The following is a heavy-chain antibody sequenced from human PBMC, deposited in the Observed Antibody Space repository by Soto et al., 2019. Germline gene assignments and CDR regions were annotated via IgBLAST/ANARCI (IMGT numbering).Heavy chain of an antibody. V-gene: IGHV4-59*01. Sequence: SETLSLTCTVSGGSISSYYWSWIRQPPGKGLEWIGYIYYSGSTNYNPSLKSRVTISVDTSKNQFSLKLSSVTAADTAMYYCARPPTGFYDSSGYYNCFDPCRQGTLVSVST. CDR1: GGSISSYY. CDR2: IYYSGST. D-gene: IGHD3-22*01. CDR3: ARPPTGFYDSSGYYNCFDP. J-gene: IGHJ5*02.